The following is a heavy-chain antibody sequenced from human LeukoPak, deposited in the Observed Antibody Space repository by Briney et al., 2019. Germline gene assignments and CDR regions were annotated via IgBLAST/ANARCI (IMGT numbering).Heavy chain of an antibody. V-gene: IGHV3-48*02. CDR3: ARGYYGSGRGWFDP. CDR1: GFTFSSYS. Sequence: GGSLRLSCAASGFTFSSYSMNWVRQAPGKGLEWVSYISSSSNTIYYADSVKGRFTISRDNAKNSLYLQMNSLRDEATAAYYCARGYYGSGRGWFDPWGQGTLVTVSS. D-gene: IGHD3-10*01. CDR2: ISSSSNTI. J-gene: IGHJ5*02.